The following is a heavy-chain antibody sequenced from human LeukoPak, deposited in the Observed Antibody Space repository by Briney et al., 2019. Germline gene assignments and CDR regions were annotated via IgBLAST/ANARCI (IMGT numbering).Heavy chain of an antibody. CDR3: AREGTTGKFDLFDP. CDR1: GYIFIDYN. Sequence: ASVKVSCKASGYIFIDYNLRGVRQAPGQGLEWMGWITPNSGGTNYAQKFQGRVTMTRDTSISTAYMELIRLRSDDTAMYYWAREGTTGKFDLFDPWGQGTLVTVSS. V-gene: IGHV1-2*02. CDR2: ITPNSGGT. D-gene: IGHD1-1*01. J-gene: IGHJ5*02.